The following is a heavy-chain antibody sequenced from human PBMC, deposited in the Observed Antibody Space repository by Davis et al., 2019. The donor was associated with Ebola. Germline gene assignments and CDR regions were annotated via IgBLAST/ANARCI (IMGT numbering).Heavy chain of an antibody. CDR3: ARFRTYYYVTREGAFDI. J-gene: IGHJ3*02. CDR1: GGTFSSYG. V-gene: IGHV1-69*10. Sequence: SVKVSCKASGGTFSSYGISWVRQAPGQGLDWMGGIIPVFGIPKYAQKFQGRVTMTRDTSTSTVYMELSSLRSEDTAVYYCARFRTYYYVTREGAFDIWGQGTMVTVSS. CDR2: IIPVFGIP. D-gene: IGHD3-10*02.